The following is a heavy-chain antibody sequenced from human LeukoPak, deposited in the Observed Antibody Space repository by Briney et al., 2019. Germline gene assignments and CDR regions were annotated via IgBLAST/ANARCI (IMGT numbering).Heavy chain of an antibody. CDR1: GFTFSSYW. CDR3: AYFTVMVEAATHY. J-gene: IGHJ4*02. CDR2: IKQDGSEK. Sequence: GGSLRLSCAASGFTFSSYWMSWVRQAPGKGLEWVANIKQDGSEKYYVDSVKGRFTISRDNAKNTLYLQMNSLRAEDTAVYYCAYFTVMVEAATHYWGQGTLVTVSS. V-gene: IGHV3-7*01. D-gene: IGHD2-15*01.